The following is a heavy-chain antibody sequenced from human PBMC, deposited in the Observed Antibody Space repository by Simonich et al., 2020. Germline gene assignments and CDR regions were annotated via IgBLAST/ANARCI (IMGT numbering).Heavy chain of an antibody. Sequence: EVQLVESGGGLVQPGGSLRLSCAASGFTFSSYWMSWVRQAPGKGREWGANKKKDGREKYYVDSVKGRFTISRDNAKNSLYLQMNSLRAEDTAVYYCAREGIAARDAFDIWGQGTMVTVSS. CDR1: GFTFSSYW. CDR2: KKKDGREK. V-gene: IGHV3-7*01. CDR3: AREGIAARDAFDI. J-gene: IGHJ3*02. D-gene: IGHD6-6*01.